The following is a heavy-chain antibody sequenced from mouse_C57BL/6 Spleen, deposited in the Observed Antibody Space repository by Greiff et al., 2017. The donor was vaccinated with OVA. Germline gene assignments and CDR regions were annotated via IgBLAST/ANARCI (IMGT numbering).Heavy chain of an antibody. CDR2: ISSGSSTI. J-gene: IGHJ4*01. D-gene: IGHD1-1*01. CDR1: GFTFSDYG. CDR3: ARKTYGSSYAMDY. Sequence: DVMLVESGGGLVKPGGSLKLSCAASGFTFSDYGMHWVRQAPEKGLEWVAYISSGSSTIYYADTVKGRFTISRDNAKNTLFLQMTSLRSEDTAMYYCARKTYGSSYAMDYWGQGTSVTVSS. V-gene: IGHV5-17*01.